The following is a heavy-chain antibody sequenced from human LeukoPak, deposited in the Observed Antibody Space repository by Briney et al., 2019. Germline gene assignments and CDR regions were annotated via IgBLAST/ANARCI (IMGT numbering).Heavy chain of an antibody. CDR3: ARGQIGYCSGGSCYSASRWFDP. CDR2: INHSGRT. Sequence: SETLSLTCAVSGESFSGYYWSWIRQPPGKGLEWIGEINHSGRTNYKSSLKSRVTILLDTSKNQFSLKLNSVTAADTAVYYCARGQIGYCSGGSCYSASRWFDPWGQGTQVTVSS. J-gene: IGHJ5*02. D-gene: IGHD2-15*01. V-gene: IGHV4-34*01. CDR1: GESFSGYY.